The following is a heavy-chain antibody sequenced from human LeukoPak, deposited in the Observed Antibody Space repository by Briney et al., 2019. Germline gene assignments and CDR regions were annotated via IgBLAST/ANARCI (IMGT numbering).Heavy chain of an antibody. J-gene: IGHJ4*02. D-gene: IGHD1-26*01. Sequence: ASVKVSCKASGYTFTGYYLHWVRQAPGQGLEWMGWINPHSGVTTFPQKFQGRVTMTMDTSISTTYMELNRLRSDDTAVYYCARDPVAATSAHNFDYWGQGTLVTVSS. V-gene: IGHV1-2*02. CDR2: INPHSGVT. CDR3: ARDPVAATSAHNFDY. CDR1: GYTFTGYY.